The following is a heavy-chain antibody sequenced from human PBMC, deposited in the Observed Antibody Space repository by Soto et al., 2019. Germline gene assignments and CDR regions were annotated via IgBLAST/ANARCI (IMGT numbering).Heavy chain of an antibody. CDR1: GGTFSSYA. D-gene: IGHD3-10*01. V-gene: IGHV1-69*12. Sequence: QVQLVQSGAEVKKPGSSVKVSCKASGGTFSSYAISWVRQAPGRGLEWMGGIIPIFGTANYAQKFQGRVTITADESTSTAYMELSSLRSEDTAVYYCARDFVDYGSGSYKSFDYWGQGTLVTVSS. J-gene: IGHJ4*02. CDR2: IIPIFGTA. CDR3: ARDFVDYGSGSYKSFDY.